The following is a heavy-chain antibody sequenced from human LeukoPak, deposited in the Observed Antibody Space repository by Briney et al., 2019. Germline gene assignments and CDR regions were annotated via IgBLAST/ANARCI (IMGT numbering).Heavy chain of an antibody. CDR1: GYTFTGYY. D-gene: IGHD3-3*01. J-gene: IGHJ4*02. CDR2: INPNSGGT. Sequence: ASVKVSCKASGYTFTGYYMHWVRRAPGQGLEWMGWINPNSGGTDYAQKFQGRVTMTRDTSISTAYMELSRLRSDDTAVYYCARGRNYDFWSGYYRTTVFDYWGQGTLVTVSS. CDR3: ARGRNYDFWSGYYRTTVFDY. V-gene: IGHV1-2*02.